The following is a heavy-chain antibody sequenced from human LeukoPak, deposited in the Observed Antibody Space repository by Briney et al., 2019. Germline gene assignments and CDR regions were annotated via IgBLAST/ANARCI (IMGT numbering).Heavy chain of an antibody. D-gene: IGHD3-10*01. J-gene: IGHJ4*02. CDR1: GFTFSSYG. CDR2: IWYDGSNK. V-gene: IGHV3-33*01. CDR3: ARDCYYGSGSCLDH. Sequence: GGSLRLSCAASGFTFSSYGMHWVRQAPGKGLEWVAVIWYDGSNKYYADSVKGRFTISRDNSKNTLYLQMNSLRAEDTAVYYCARDCYYGSGSCLDHWGQGTLVTVSS.